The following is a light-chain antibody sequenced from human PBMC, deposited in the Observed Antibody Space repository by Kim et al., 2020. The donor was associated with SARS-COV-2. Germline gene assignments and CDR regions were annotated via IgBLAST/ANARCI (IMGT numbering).Light chain of an antibody. CDR1: SSNIGSHY. CDR2: RNS. CDR3: AAWDDSLSVLYV. Sequence: QSVLTQPPSASGTPGQRVTISCSGSSSNIGSHYVYWYQQLPGMAPKLLIFRNSQRPSGVPDRFSGSKSGTSASLAIGGLRSEDEADYFCAAWDDSLSVLYVFGPGTKVTVL. J-gene: IGLJ1*01. V-gene: IGLV1-47*01.